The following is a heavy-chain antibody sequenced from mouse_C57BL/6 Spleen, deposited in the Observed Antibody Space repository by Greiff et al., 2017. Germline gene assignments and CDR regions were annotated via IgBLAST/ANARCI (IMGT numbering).Heavy chain of an antibody. CDR1: GYTFTDYE. J-gene: IGHJ4*01. D-gene: IGHD1-1*01. CDR2: IDPETGGP. V-gene: IGHV1-15*01. Sequence: QVQLQQSGAELVRPGASVTLSCKASGYTFTDYEMHWVKQTPVHGLEWIGAIDPETGGPAYNQKFKGKAILTADKSSSTAYMELRSLTSEDSAVYYCTRGLLRERENAMDYWGQGTSVTVSS. CDR3: TRGLLRERENAMDY.